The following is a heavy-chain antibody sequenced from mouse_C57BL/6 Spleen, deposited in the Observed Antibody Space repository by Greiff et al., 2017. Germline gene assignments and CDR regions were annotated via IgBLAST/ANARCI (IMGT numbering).Heavy chain of an antibody. CDR1: GYTFTSYW. CDR3: ASYYYGFDY. D-gene: IGHD1-1*01. CDR2: IDPSDSYN. V-gene: IGHV1-50*01. J-gene: IGHJ2*01. Sequence: QVQLQQPGAELVKPGASVKLSCKASGYTFTSYWMQWVKQRTGQGLEWIGEIDPSDSYNNYNQKFKGKATLPVDASSSTADMQLSSLTSEDSAVYYCASYYYGFDYWGQGTTLTVSS.